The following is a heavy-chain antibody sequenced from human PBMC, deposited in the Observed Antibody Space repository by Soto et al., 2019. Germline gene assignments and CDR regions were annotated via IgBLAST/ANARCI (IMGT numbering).Heavy chain of an antibody. CDR2: VYYSGFT. D-gene: IGHD2-15*01. J-gene: IGHJ4*02. CDR1: VGSMQNSHSF. CDR3: VRVVEAATSTNEFDS. V-gene: IGHV4-39*01. Sequence: SKTXSLTCYSCVGSMQNSHSFLCWVRQPPGSGREFLGSVYYSGFTYYNPSLKSRVTVSFDTSKNQVSLRVRSGTVAETAMYYCVRVVEAATSTNEFDSCGQAIVVKVSS.